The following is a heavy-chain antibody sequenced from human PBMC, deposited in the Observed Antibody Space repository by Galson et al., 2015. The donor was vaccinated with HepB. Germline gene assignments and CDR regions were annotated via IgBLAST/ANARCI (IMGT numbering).Heavy chain of an antibody. J-gene: IGHJ4*02. Sequence: SLRLSCAASGFTLDNYAMHWVRQAPGKGLEWVSGISWNNGSIGYADSVKGRFTISRDNAKNSLYLQMNSLRAEDTALYYCAKDDSSSWYGELFDYWGQGTLVTVSS. D-gene: IGHD6-13*01. CDR3: AKDDSSSWYGELFDY. CDR2: ISWNNGSI. V-gene: IGHV3-9*01. CDR1: GFTLDNYA.